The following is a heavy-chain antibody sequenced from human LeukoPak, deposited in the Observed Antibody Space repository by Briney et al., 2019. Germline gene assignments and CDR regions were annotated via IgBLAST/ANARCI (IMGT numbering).Heavy chain of an antibody. CDR2: IYYSGST. D-gene: IGHD3-22*01. J-gene: IGHJ4*02. CDR1: GGSISSYY. V-gene: IGHV4-59*12. Sequence: SETLSLTCTVSGGSISSYYWSWIRQPPGKGLEWIGYIYYSGSTNYNPSLKSRVTISVDTSKNQFSLKLSSVTAADTAVYYCRAYYYDSSGQPIDYWGQGTLVTVSS. CDR3: RAYYYDSSGQPIDY.